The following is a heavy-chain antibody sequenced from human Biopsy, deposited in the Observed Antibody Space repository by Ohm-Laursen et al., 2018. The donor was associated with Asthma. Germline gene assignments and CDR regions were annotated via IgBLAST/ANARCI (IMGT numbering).Heavy chain of an antibody. CDR2: IYSGGTS. J-gene: IGHJ6*02. CDR3: ARGDAGCSSTSCTIYYYYGMDV. D-gene: IGHD2-2*01. V-gene: IGHV3-66*01. CDR1: GFAVSRDY. Sequence: SLRLSCAASGFAVSRDYMFWVRQAPGKGLEWVSVIYSGGTSHTADSVRGRFTISRDYSKNTLYLQMHSLRAEDTAVYYCARGDAGCSSTSCTIYYYYGMDVWGQGTTVTVSS.